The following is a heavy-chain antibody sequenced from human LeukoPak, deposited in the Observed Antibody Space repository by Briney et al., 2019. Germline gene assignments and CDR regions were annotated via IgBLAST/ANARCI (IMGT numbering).Heavy chain of an antibody. CDR2: ISYDGSNK. CDR1: GFTFSSYG. CDR3: AKTAYSGSYSSPLIDY. V-gene: IGHV3-30*18. D-gene: IGHD1-26*01. J-gene: IGHJ4*02. Sequence: GGSLRLSCAASGFTFSSYGMHWVRQAPGKGLEWVAVISYDGSNKYYADSVKGRFTISRDNSKNTLYLQMNSLRAEDTAVYYCAKTAYSGSYSSPLIDYWGQGTLVTVSS.